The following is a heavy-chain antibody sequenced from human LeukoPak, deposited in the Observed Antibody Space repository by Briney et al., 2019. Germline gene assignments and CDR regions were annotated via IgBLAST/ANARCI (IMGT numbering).Heavy chain of an antibody. Sequence: GGSLRLSCAASGFTFSSYSMNWVRQAPGKGLEWVSSISSSSSYIYYADSVKGRFTISRDNAKNSLYLQMNSLRAEDTAVYYCARNCILTGPPVYYYYGMDVWGKGTTVTVSS. CDR2: ISSSSSYI. D-gene: IGHD3-9*01. CDR1: GFTFSSYS. CDR3: ARNCILTGPPVYYYYGMDV. J-gene: IGHJ6*04. V-gene: IGHV3-21*01.